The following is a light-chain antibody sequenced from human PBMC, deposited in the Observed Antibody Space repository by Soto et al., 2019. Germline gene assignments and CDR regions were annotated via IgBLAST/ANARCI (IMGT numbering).Light chain of an antibody. J-gene: IGKJ2*01. CDR2: GAS. Sequence: EIVLTQSPGTLSLSPGERATLSCRASQSVSSSYLAWYQQKPGQPPRLLIYGASGRATGIPDRFSGSGSGTDFTLTISRLEPEDFAVYYCQQYGGSTLYTFGQGTKLEIK. V-gene: IGKV3-20*01. CDR1: QSVSSSY. CDR3: QQYGGSTLYT.